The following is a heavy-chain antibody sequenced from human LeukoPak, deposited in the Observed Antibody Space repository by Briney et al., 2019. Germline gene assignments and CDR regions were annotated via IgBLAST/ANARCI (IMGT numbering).Heavy chain of an antibody. V-gene: IGHV3-23*01. CDR3: ARDRNYCDSRDPPGAY. CDR1: GFTFSRYA. J-gene: IGHJ4*02. CDR2: ISGSGGST. D-gene: IGHD3-22*01. Sequence: GGSLRLSCAASGFTFSRYAMSWVRQAPGKGLEWVSAISGSGGSTYYADSVKGRFTISRDNSKNTLYLQMNSLRAEDTAVYYCARDRNYCDSRDPPGAYWGQGTLVTVSS.